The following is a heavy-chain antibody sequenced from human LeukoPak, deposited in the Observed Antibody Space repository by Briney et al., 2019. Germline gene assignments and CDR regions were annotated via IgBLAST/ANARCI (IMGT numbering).Heavy chain of an antibody. CDR1: GGSISSGGYY. J-gene: IGHJ4*02. Sequence: SETLSLTCTVSGGSISSGGYYWSWIRQHPGKGLEWIGYIYYSGSTYYNPSLKSRVTISVDTSKNQFSLKLSSVTAADTAVYYCASLGGIDYYDSSGPLRWGQGTLVTVSS. CDR3: ASLGGIDYYDSSGPLR. CDR2: IYYSGST. D-gene: IGHD3-22*01. V-gene: IGHV4-31*03.